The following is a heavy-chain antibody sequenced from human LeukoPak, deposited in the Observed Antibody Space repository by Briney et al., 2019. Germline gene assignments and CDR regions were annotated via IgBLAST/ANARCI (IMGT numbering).Heavy chain of an antibody. D-gene: IGHD3-9*01. CDR1: GGTFSSYA. CDR2: IIPIFGTA. J-gene: IGHJ3*02. CDR3: ARDLCRLGYFDWFCAFDI. V-gene: IGHV1-69*05. Sequence: SVKVSCKSSGGTFSSYAISWVRQAPGQGLEWMGGIIPIFGTANYAQKFQGRVTITTDESTSTAYMELSSLRSVDTAVYYCARDLCRLGYFDWFCAFDIWGQGTMVTVSS.